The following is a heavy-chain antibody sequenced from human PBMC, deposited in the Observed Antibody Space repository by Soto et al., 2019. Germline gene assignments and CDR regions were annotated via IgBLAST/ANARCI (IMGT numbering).Heavy chain of an antibody. CDR1: GDSVSSNSAA. V-gene: IGHV6-1*01. Sequence: SQTLSLTCAISGDSVSSNSAAWNWIRQSPSRGLEWLGRTYYRSRWYNDYAVSVKSRITVNPDTSKNQFSLHLNSVTPEDTAVYYCASPMGGNVLRYFDWSQHPEFYYYYGMDVWGQGTTVTVSS. CDR2: TYYRSRWYN. D-gene: IGHD3-9*01. CDR3: ASPMGGNVLRYFDWSQHPEFYYYYGMDV. J-gene: IGHJ6*02.